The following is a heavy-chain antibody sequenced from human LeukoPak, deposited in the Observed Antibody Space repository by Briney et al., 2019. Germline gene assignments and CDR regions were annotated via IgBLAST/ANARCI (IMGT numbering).Heavy chain of an antibody. CDR2: TNLDGSRV. CDR1: GATFSTFW. J-gene: IGHJ5*02. D-gene: IGHD3-10*01. Sequence: GGSLRLSCPVSGATFSTFWLHWGRKVPGKGPAWVSRTNLDGSRVDYADSVKGRFTISRDNARDTLYLQMNSLRVEDTAMYYCAFDFGGYSDTWGQGTLVTVSS. CDR3: AFDFGGYSDT. V-gene: IGHV3-74*01.